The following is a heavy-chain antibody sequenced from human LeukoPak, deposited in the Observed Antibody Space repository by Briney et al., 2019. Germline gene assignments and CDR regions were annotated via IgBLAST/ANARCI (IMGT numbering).Heavy chain of an antibody. CDR1: GGTFSSYA. Sequence: SVKVSCKASGGTFSSYAISWVRQAPGQGLEWMGGIIPIFGTANYAQKFQGRVTITADESTSTAYMELSSLRSEDTAVYYCARRVPAAIVVEKLTYNWFDPWGQGTLVTVSS. D-gene: IGHD2-2*02. V-gene: IGHV1-69*01. CDR2: IIPIFGTA. CDR3: ARRVPAAIVVEKLTYNWFDP. J-gene: IGHJ5*02.